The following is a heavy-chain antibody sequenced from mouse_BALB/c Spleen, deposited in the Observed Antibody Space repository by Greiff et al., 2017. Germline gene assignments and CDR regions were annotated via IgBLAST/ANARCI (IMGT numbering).Heavy chain of an antibody. J-gene: IGHJ2*01. Sequence: QVQLQQSGPELVKPGASVRISCKASGYTFTSYYIHWVKQRPGQGLEWIGWIYPGNVNTKYNEKFKGKATLTADKSSSTAYMQLSSLTSEDSAVYFCARSGGNYYFDYWGQGTTLTVSS. V-gene: IGHV1S56*01. CDR3: ARSGGNYYFDY. CDR2: IYPGNVNT. CDR1: GYTFTSYY. D-gene: IGHD2-1*01.